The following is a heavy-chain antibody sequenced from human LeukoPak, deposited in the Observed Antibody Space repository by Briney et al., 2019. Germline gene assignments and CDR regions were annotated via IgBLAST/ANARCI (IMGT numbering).Heavy chain of an antibody. CDR2: INHSGST. D-gene: IGHD1-7*01. CDR1: GGSFSGYY. Sequence: SETLSLTCAVYGGSFSGYYWSWIRQPPGKGLEWIGEINHSGSTNYNPSLKSRVTISVDTSKNQFSLKLSSVTAADTAVYYCARGDNWNYVDLFDYWGQGTLVTVSS. V-gene: IGHV4-34*01. CDR3: ARGDNWNYVDLFDY. J-gene: IGHJ4*02.